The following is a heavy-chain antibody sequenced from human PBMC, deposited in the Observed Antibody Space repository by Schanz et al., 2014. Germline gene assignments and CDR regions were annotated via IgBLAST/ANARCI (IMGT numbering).Heavy chain of an antibody. CDR1: GFTFSTHA. CDR3: ARKMKLGVYGGKGHDSLDI. D-gene: IGHD4-17*01. Sequence: EVQLLESGGGLIQPGGSLRLSCAASGFTFSTHAMSWVRQAPGKGLEWVSSISGDHRNTFYADSVKGRFTISRDNSNKTVDLQMNSLRAEDTAVYYCARKMKLGVYGGKGHDSLDIWGQGTMVTVSS. J-gene: IGHJ3*02. V-gene: IGHV3-23*01. CDR2: ISGDHRNT.